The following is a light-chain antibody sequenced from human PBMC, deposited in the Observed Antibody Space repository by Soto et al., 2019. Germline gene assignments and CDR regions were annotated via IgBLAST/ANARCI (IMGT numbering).Light chain of an antibody. J-gene: IGLJ2*01. CDR3: NAYTSSGTVI. V-gene: IGLV2-14*03. CDR2: GVS. Sequence: QSALTQPASVSGSPGQSITISCTGTSSDVGRYNYVSWYQQHPGKAPKLMIYGVSNRPSGVSNRFSGSKSGTTASLTISGLQAEDESDYYCNAYTSSGTVIFGGGTKLTVL. CDR1: SSDVGRYNY.